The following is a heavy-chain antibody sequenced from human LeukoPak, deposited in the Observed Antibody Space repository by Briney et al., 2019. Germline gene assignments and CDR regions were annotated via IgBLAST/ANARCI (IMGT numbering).Heavy chain of an antibody. CDR2: INPNSGGT. CDR1: GYTFTGYY. CDR3: ARVGCSSTSCYEYFQH. V-gene: IGHV1-2*02. Sequence: GASVKVSCKASGYTFTGYYMHWVRQAPGQGLEWMGWINPNSGGTNYAQKFQDRVTMTRDTSISTAYMELSRLRSDDTAVYYCARVGCSSTSCYEYFQHWGQGTLVTVSS. J-gene: IGHJ1*01. D-gene: IGHD2-2*01.